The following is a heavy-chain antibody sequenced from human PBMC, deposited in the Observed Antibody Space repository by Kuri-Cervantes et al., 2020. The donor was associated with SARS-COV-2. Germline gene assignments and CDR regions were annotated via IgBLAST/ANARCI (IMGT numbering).Heavy chain of an antibody. CDR1: GGSISSGDYY. CDR3: ARGGEVSGYSSSWDYTFQH. J-gene: IGHJ1*01. Sequence: SETLSLTCTVSGGSISSGDYYWSWIRQPPGKGLEWIGYIYYSGSTYYNPSLKSRVTISVDTSKNQFSLKLSPVTAADTAVYYCARGGEVSGYSSSWDYTFQHWGQGTLVTVSS. V-gene: IGHV4-30-4*08. CDR2: IYYSGST. D-gene: IGHD6-13*01.